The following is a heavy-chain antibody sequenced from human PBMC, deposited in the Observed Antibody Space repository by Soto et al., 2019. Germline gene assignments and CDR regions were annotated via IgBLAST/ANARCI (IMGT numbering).Heavy chain of an antibody. Sequence: GASVKVSCKASGYTFTSYGISWVRQAPGQGLEWMGWISAYNGNTNYAQKLQGRVTMTTDTSTSTAYMELRSLRSDDTAVYYCARDGPLYYDSSGYALSGMDVWGQGTTVTVSS. CDR2: ISAYNGNT. V-gene: IGHV1-18*01. J-gene: IGHJ6*02. CDR1: GYTFTSYG. CDR3: ARDGPLYYDSSGYALSGMDV. D-gene: IGHD3-22*01.